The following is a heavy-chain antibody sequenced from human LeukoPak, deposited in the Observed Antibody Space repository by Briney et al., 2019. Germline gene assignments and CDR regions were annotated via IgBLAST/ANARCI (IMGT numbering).Heavy chain of an antibody. CDR1: GCSISYYY. J-gene: IGHJ3*01. CDR2: IYYSGST. V-gene: IGHV4-59*01. Sequence: PSETLSLTGTVSGCSISYYYWGWIRQPPGKGRKWIGYIYYSGSTNDNPSLNSRVTISVDTYKNQFSLNLPSVTTAHTAVYYCARVSRSSTSCPRRDALDVWGQGTMV. D-gene: IGHD2-2*01. CDR3: ARVSRSSTSCPRRDALDV.